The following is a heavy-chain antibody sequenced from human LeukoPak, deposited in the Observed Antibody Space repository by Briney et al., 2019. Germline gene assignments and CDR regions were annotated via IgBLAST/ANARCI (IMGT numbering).Heavy chain of an antibody. V-gene: IGHV3-13*01. J-gene: IGHJ4*02. Sequence: PGGSLRLSCAASGFTFSSYDMHWVRQATGKGLEWVSAIGTDGDTFYPGSVKGRFTISRDNSKNTVHLQMNSLRAEDTAMYYCARRAGDYSHPYDYWGRGTLVTVSS. D-gene: IGHD3-22*01. CDR3: ARRAGDYSHPYDY. CDR1: GFTFSSYD. CDR2: IGTDGDT.